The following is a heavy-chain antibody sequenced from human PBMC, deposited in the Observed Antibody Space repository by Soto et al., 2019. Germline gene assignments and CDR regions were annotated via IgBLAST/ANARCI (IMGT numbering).Heavy chain of an antibody. J-gene: IGHJ4*02. Sequence: SETLSLTCAVSSGSISSNWWSWVRQSPGKGLEWIGEIYHSGSTNYNPSLKSRVTISVDKSKNQFSLKLSSVTAADTAVYYCATYYDILTGYTFDSWGQGTLVTVSS. V-gene: IGHV4-4*02. CDR3: ATYYDILTGYTFDS. CDR2: IYHSGST. D-gene: IGHD3-9*01. CDR1: SGSISSNW.